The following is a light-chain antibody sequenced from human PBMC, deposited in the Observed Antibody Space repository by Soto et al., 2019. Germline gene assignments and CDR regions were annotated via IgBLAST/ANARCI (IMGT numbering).Light chain of an antibody. J-gene: IGKJ4*01. CDR1: QNINNY. V-gene: IGKV3-11*01. CDR3: QQRVTWPGT. Sequence: EIELTQSPATLSLSPGERATLSCRASQNINNYLAWYQQKPGQTPRLLIYDASTRATDIPARFSGSGSGTDFTLTISGLEPEDFAVYYRQQRVTWPGTFGGGTKVEIK. CDR2: DAS.